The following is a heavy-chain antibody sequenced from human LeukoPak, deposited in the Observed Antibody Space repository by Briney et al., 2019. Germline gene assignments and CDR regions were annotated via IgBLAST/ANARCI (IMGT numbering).Heavy chain of an antibody. V-gene: IGHV4-61*01. J-gene: IGHJ4*02. CDR2: IYDNRIS. CDR3: ARGSRSYDSSGYLNY. D-gene: IGHD3-22*01. CDR1: GDAVSSDSYT. Sequence: SETLSLTCTVPGDAVSSDSYTWTWIRQPPGKGLEWIGHIYDNRISNYNPSLKSRVIISADTSKNQFSLKLRFVTAADTAVYYCARGSRSYDSSGYLNYWGQGTLVTVSS.